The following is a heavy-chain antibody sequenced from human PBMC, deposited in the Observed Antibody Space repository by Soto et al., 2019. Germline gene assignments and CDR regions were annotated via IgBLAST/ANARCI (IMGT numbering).Heavy chain of an antibody. CDR3: ARVAYCGGDCYHEYFQH. V-gene: IGHV1-69*12. D-gene: IGHD2-21*02. CDR2: IIPIFGTA. J-gene: IGHJ1*01. Sequence: QVQLVQSGAEVKKPGSSVKVSCKASGGTFSSYAISWVRQAPGQGLEWMGGIIPIFGTANYAQKFQGRVTMTADESTSTAYMELSSLRSEDTPVYYCARVAYCGGDCYHEYFQHWGQGTLVTVSS. CDR1: GGTFSSYA.